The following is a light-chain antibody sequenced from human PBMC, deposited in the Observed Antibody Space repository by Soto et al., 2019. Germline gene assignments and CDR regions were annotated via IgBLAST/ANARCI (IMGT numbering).Light chain of an antibody. CDR1: QSMSSW. CDR2: KAS. J-gene: IGKJ1*01. CDR3: KQYNSYPWT. Sequence: DIQMTQSPSTLSASVGDRVTITCRASQSMSSWLAWYQQKPGKAPKLLIYKASSLESGDPSRFSGSGSGTEFTLTISSLQHDDFATYYCKQYNSYPWTVGQGTKVEIK. V-gene: IGKV1-5*03.